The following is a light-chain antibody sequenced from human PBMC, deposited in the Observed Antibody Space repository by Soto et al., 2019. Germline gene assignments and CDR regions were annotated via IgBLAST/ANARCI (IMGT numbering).Light chain of an antibody. CDR2: DVS. CDR3: SSYTSSTTLV. Sequence: QSALTQPASVSESPGRSITISCTGTSSDVGAYNYVSWYQQHPGRAPKLIIYDVSNRPSGVSNRFSGSKSGNAASLTISGLQAEDEADYFCSSYTSSTTLVFGGGTKLTVL. V-gene: IGLV2-14*03. CDR1: SSDVGAYNY. J-gene: IGLJ2*01.